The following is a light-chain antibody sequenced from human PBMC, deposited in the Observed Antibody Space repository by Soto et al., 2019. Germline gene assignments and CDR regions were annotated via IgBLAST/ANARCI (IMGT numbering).Light chain of an antibody. J-gene: IGLJ2*01. CDR3: SSYTRSSTVV. V-gene: IGLV2-14*01. CDR2: DVT. Sequence: QSALTQPASVSGSPGQSISISCTGTSSDVGGYNYVSWYQQHPGKAPKLIIYDVTNRPSGISSRFSGSKSGNTASLTISGIQAEDEADYYCSSYTRSSTVVFGGGTQLTVL. CDR1: SSDVGGYNY.